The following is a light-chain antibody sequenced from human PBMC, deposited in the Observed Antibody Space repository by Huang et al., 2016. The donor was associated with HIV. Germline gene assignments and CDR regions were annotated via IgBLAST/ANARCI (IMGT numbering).Light chain of an antibody. J-gene: IGKJ2*01. CDR3: QHYNT. CDR1: QSVTSN. Sequence: VMTQSPATLSVSPGETVTLSCRSSQSVTSNLAWYQQRPGQAPRLLIYGVSARADDIPARFSGGGSGTEFSLTINNLQSEDFAVYYCQHYNTFDQGTKLEIK. CDR2: GVS. V-gene: IGKV3-15*01.